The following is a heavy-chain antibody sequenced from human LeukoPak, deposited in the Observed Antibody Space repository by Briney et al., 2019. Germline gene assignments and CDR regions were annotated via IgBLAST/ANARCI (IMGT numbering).Heavy chain of an antibody. Sequence: SETLSLTCTVSGGSISSGGKYWTWIRQHPGKGLEWIGYIYHSGSTEYNPSLKSRVTISVDTSKNQFSQNLRSVTAADTAVYYCARYFEHWGQGTLVTVSS. CDR1: GGSISSGGKY. CDR3: ARYFEH. J-gene: IGHJ4*02. CDR2: IYHSGST. V-gene: IGHV4-31*03.